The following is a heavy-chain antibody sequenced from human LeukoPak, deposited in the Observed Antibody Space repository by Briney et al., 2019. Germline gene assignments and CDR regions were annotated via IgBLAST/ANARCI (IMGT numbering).Heavy chain of an antibody. V-gene: IGHV5-10-1*01. CDR2: IDPSDSYT. Sequence: NPGESLKISCKGSGYSFTSYWISWVRQMPGKGLEWMGRIDPSDSYTNYSPSFQGHVTISADKSISTAYLQWSSLKASDTAMYYCARLPNGDYPFDYWGQGTLVTVSS. D-gene: IGHD4-17*01. J-gene: IGHJ4*02. CDR1: GYSFTSYW. CDR3: ARLPNGDYPFDY.